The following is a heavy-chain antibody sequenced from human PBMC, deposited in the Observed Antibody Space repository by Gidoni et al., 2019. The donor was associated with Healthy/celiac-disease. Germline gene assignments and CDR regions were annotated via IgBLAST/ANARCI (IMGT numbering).Heavy chain of an antibody. D-gene: IGHD3-22*01. Sequence: QVQLVQSGAAVKKPGASVKVSCKASGYTFTSYGISWVRQAPGQGLEWMGWISAYNGNTNYAQKLQGRVTMTTDTSTSTAYMELRSLRSDDTAVYYCAREVYDSSGYYYRFEGFDYWGQGTLVTVSS. V-gene: IGHV1-18*01. CDR2: ISAYNGNT. J-gene: IGHJ4*02. CDR3: AREVYDSSGYYYRFEGFDY. CDR1: GYTFTSYG.